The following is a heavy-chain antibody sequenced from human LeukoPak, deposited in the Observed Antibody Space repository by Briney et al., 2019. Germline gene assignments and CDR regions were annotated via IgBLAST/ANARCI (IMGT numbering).Heavy chain of an antibody. CDR3: TTSITIFGVVIKTLDY. CDR1: GFTFGNAW. V-gene: IGHV3-15*01. D-gene: IGHD3-3*01. CDR2: IKSKTDGGTT. Sequence: KPGGSLRLSCAASGFTFGNAWMSWVRQAPGKGLEWVGRIKSKTDGGTTDYAAPVKGRFTISRDDSKNTLYLQMNSLKTEDTAVYYCTTSITIFGVVIKTLDYWGQGTLVTVSS. J-gene: IGHJ4*02.